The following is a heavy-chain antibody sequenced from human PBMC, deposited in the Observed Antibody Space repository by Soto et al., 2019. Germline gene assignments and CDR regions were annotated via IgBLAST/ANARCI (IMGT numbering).Heavy chain of an antibody. CDR3: AKSFDWYFCYMEV. J-gene: IGHJ6*01. D-gene: IGHD2-15*01. CDR2: MSGSGGRT. CDR1: GFNFRNYA. V-gene: IGHV3-23*01. Sequence: EVQLLESGGGLVQPGGSLRLSCAASGFNFRNYAMNWVRQAPGKGLEWVSGMSGSGGRTYYADSVKGWFTVSRDDSKNTLYLQMNSLRVEDTAVYYCAKSFDWYFCYMEVWGQGTTVTVSS.